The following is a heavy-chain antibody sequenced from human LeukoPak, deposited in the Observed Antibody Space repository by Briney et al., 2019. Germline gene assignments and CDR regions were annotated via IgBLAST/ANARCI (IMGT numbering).Heavy chain of an antibody. CDR3: ARGSGYYDILTGYANWFDP. J-gene: IGHJ5*02. CDR1: GGTFSSYA. V-gene: IGHV1-69*04. Sequence: ASVKVSCKASGGTFSSYAISWVRQAPGQGLEWMGRIIPILGIANYAQKFQGRVTITADKSTSTAYMELSSLRSEDTAVYYCARGSGYYDILTGYANWFDPWGQGTLVTVSS. CDR2: IIPILGIA. D-gene: IGHD3-9*01.